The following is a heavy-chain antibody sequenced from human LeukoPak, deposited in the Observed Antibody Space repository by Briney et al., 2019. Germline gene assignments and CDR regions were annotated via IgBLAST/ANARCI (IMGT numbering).Heavy chain of an antibody. J-gene: IGHJ4*02. CDR2: IYYSGST. V-gene: IGHV4-39*02. CDR1: GGSISSSSYY. Sequence: TSETLSLTCTVSGGSISSSSYYWGWIRQPPGKGLEWIGSIYYSGSTYYNPSLKIRITISVYTSQNQFSLKLISVTAADTAVYYCARDGRITMIVVDYWGQGTVVSVSS. D-gene: IGHD3-22*01. CDR3: ARDGRITMIVVDY.